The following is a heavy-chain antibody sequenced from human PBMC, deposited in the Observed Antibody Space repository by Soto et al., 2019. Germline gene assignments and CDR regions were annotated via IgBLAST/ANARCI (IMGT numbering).Heavy chain of an antibody. D-gene: IGHD3-10*01. CDR1: GASITTYY. CDR3: ARPTSWFGDIL. Sequence: QVRLQESGPGLLKPSETLSLTCSVSGASITTYYWSWFRQSPGKGLEWIGYIHDSGTTKYNASLESRVTISVDTSKTHFFLILTSVTAADTAVYYCARPTSWFGDILWGQGTLVTVTS. J-gene: IGHJ4*02. V-gene: IGHV4-59*08. CDR2: IHDSGTT.